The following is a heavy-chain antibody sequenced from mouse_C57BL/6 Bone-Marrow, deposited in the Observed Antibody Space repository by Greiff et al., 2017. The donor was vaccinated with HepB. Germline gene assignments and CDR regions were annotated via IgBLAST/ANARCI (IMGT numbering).Heavy chain of an antibody. J-gene: IGHJ2*01. Sequence: EVQLQQSVAELVRPGASVKLSCTASGFNIKNPYMHWVKQRPEQGLEWIGRIDPANGNTKYAPKFQGKATITADTSSNTAYLQLSSLTSQDTAIYYCARWVGPPPFDYWGQGTTLTVSS. D-gene: IGHD1-1*01. CDR1: GFNIKNPY. CDR3: ARWVGPPPFDY. V-gene: IGHV14-3*01. CDR2: IDPANGNT.